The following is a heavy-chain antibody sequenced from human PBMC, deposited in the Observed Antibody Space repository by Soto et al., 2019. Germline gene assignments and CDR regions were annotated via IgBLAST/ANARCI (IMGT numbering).Heavy chain of an antibody. J-gene: IGHJ4*02. V-gene: IGHV1-46*01. CDR3: AREPLVGKGGGYIHX. CDR2: SNPTGGNT. Sequence: ASVKVSCKASGYDFTIHYIHWVRQAPGQGLQWMGISNPTGGNTFYAQNFRGRVSMTRDTSTSTVYMDLTSLTSYDTAVYYCAREPLVGKGGGYIHXWGQVTLVTVCX. D-gene: IGHD3-16*01. CDR1: GYDFTIHY.